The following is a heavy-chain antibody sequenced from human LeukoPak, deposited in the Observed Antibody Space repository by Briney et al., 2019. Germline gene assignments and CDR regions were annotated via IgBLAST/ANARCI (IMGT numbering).Heavy chain of an antibody. CDR2: INQEGSEE. CDR1: GFTFSNYW. CDR3: VRDGGVSGYDLLDY. J-gene: IGHJ4*02. D-gene: IGHD5-12*01. V-gene: IGHV3-7*01. Sequence: AGGPLRLSCAACGFTFSNYWMTWVRQAPGKGLEWVAHINQEGSEEHYMDSVKARFTISRDNAKNSLSLQMNSLRAEDTAVYYCVRDGGVSGYDLLDYWGQGTLVTVSS.